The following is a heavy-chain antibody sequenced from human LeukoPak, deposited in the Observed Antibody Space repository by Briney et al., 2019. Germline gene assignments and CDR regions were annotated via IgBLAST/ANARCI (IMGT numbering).Heavy chain of an antibody. D-gene: IGHD3-10*01. Sequence: PGGSLRLSCAASGFNFSSYSMNWVRQAPGKGLEWVSYISSSSSTIYYADSVKGRFTISRDNAKNSLYLQMNSLRAEDTAVYYCARVEITMVRGVMGYYYYCYMDVWGKGTTVTVSS. V-gene: IGHV3-48*01. CDR2: ISSSSSTI. CDR1: GFNFSSYS. J-gene: IGHJ6*03. CDR3: ARVEITMVRGVMGYYYYCYMDV.